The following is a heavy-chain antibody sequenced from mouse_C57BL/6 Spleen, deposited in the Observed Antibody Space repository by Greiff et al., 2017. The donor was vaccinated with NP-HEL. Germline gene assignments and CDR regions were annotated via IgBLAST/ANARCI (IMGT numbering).Heavy chain of an antibody. D-gene: IGHD1-1*01. CDR2: IDPEDGET. Sequence: EVKLLESGAELVKPGASVKLSCTASGFNIKDYYMHWVKQRTEQGLEWIGRIDPEDGETEYAPKFQGKATITADTSSNTAYLQLSSLTSEDTAVYYCARNYGSSYGYFDVWGTGTTVTVSS. J-gene: IGHJ1*03. CDR1: GFNIKDYY. V-gene: IGHV14-2*01. CDR3: ARNYGSSYGYFDV.